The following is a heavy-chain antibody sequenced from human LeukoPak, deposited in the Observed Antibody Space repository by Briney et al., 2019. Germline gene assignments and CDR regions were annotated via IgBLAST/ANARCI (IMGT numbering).Heavy chain of an antibody. D-gene: IGHD3-22*01. CDR1: GFSFSSYW. CDR2: IKQDGSEK. CDR3: ARERNYYDSSGYHKGNWFDP. J-gene: IGHJ5*02. Sequence: GGSLRLSCAASGFSFSSYWMSWVRQAPGKGLEWVANIKQDGSEKYYVDSVKGRFTISKDNAKNSLYLQMNSLRAEDTAVYYCARERNYYDSSGYHKGNWFDPWGQGTLVTVSS. V-gene: IGHV3-7*01.